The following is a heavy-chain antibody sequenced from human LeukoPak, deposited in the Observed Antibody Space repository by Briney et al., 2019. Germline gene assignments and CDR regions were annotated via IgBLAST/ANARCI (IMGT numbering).Heavy chain of an antibody. J-gene: IGHJ5*02. V-gene: IGHV4-59*01. CDR1: GGSISGYY. Sequence: KPSETLSLTCTVSGGSISGYYWSWIRQPPGKGLEWISFIYYTGNTNYNPSLESRLTISVDTSKNQFSLKVSSVTAADTALYYCVRSRSGTYGWFEPWGQGTLVTVSS. D-gene: IGHD4-17*01. CDR2: IYYTGNT. CDR3: VRSRSGTYGWFEP.